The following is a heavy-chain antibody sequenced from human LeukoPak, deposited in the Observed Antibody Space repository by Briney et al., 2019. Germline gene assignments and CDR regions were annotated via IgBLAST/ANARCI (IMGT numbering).Heavy chain of an antibody. J-gene: IGHJ4*02. CDR2: IYYSGST. Sequence: SETLSLTCTVSGGSISSYYWSWIRQPPGKGLEWIGYIYYSGSTNYNPSLKSRVTISVDTSKNQFSLKLSSVTAADTAVYYCAKEGMIGGVIDYWGQGALVTVSS. V-gene: IGHV4-59*01. CDR1: GGSISSYY. CDR3: AKEGMIGGVIDY. D-gene: IGHD3-16*01.